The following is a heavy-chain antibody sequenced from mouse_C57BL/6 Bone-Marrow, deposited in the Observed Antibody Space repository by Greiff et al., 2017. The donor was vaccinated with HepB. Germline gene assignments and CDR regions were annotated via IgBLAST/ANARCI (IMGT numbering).Heavy chain of an antibody. Sequence: EVKLEESGPGMVKPSQSLSLTCTVTGYSITSGYDWHWIRHFPGNKLEWMGYISYSGSTNYNPSLKSRISITHDTSKNHFFLKLNSVTTEDTATYYCAREGEDDGYWFAYWGQGTLVTVSA. CDR2: ISYSGST. D-gene: IGHD2-3*01. CDR1: GYSITSGYD. CDR3: AREGEDDGYWFAY. V-gene: IGHV3-1*01. J-gene: IGHJ3*01.